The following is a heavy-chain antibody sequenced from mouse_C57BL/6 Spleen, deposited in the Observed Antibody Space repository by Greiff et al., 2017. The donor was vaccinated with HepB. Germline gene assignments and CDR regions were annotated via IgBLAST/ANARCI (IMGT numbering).Heavy chain of an antibody. J-gene: IGHJ2*01. Sequence: QVQLQQPGAELVMPGASVKLSCKASGYTFTSYWMHWVKQRPGQGLEWIGEIDPSDSYTNYNQKFKGKSTLTVDKSSSTAYMQLSRLTSEDSAVYYCARELGQDFDYWGQGTTLTVSS. CDR1: GYTFTSYW. V-gene: IGHV1-69*01. D-gene: IGHD4-1*01. CDR2: IDPSDSYT. CDR3: ARELGQDFDY.